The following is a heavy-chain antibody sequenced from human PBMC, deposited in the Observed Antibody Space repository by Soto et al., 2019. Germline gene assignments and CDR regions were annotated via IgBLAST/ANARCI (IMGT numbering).Heavy chain of an antibody. J-gene: IGHJ4*02. V-gene: IGHV3-20*04. CDR1: GFTFDDYG. D-gene: IGHD2-15*01. Sequence: EVQLVESGGGVVRPGGSLRLSCAASGFTFDDYGMSWVRQAPGKGLEWVCGINWNGGSTGYADSVKGRFTISRDNAKNSLYLQMNSLGAEDPALYYCARGKRYCSGGNCYSGLLYWGQGTLVTVSS. CDR3: ARGKRYCSGGNCYSGLLY. CDR2: INWNGGST.